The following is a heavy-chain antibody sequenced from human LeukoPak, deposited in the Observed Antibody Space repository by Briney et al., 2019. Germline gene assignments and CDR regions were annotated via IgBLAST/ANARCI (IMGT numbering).Heavy chain of an antibody. D-gene: IGHD2-21*02. CDR2: ISSSSYI. J-gene: IGHJ6*02. CDR1: GFTFSSYS. Sequence: PGGSLRLSCAASGFTFSSYSMNWVRQAPGKGLEWVSSISSSSYIYYADSVKGRFTISRDNAKNSLYLQMNSLRAEDTAVYYCAREKRAYCGGDCPRHYYGMDVWGQGTTVTVSS. V-gene: IGHV3-21*01. CDR3: AREKRAYCGGDCPRHYYGMDV.